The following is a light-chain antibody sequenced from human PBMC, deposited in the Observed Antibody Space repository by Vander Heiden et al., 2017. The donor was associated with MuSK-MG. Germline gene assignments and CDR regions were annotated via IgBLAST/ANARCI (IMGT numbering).Light chain of an antibody. J-gene: IGLJ3*02. Sequence: QSALTQPASVSGSPGQANTISCTGTSSDVGGYNYVSWYQQHPGKAPKLMIYDVSNRPSGVSNRFSGSKSGNTASLTISGLQAEDEADYYCSSYTSSSTNWVVGGGTKLTVL. CDR1: SSDVGGYNY. CDR3: SSYTSSSTNWV. V-gene: IGLV2-14*01. CDR2: DVS.